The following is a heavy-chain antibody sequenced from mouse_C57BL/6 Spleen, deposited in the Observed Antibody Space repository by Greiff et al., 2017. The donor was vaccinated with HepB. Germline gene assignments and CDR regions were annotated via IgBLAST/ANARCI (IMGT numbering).Heavy chain of an antibody. J-gene: IGHJ1*03. D-gene: IGHD4-1*01. CDR3: ARDRELTGNYFDV. CDR2: ISYDGSN. CDR1: GYSITSGYY. V-gene: IGHV3-6*01. Sequence: EVKLMESGPGLVKPSQSLSLTCSVTGYSITSGYYWNWIRQFPGNKLEWMGYISYDGSNNYNPSLKNRISITRDTSKNQFFLKFNSVTTEDTATYYGARDRELTGNYFDVWGTGTTVTVSS.